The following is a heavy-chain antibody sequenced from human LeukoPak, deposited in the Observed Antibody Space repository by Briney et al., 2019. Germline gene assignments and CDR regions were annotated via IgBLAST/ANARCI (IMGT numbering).Heavy chain of an antibody. J-gene: IGHJ4*02. CDR3: ARAPDVDTAMATSPMDFDY. CDR1: GGSISSGGYY. D-gene: IGHD5-18*01. Sequence: KSSETLSLTCTVSGGSISSGGYYWSWIRQHPGKGLEWIGYIYYSGSTYYNPSLKSRVTISVDTSKNQFSLKLSSVTAADTAVYYCARAPDVDTAMATSPMDFDYWGQGTLVTVSS. V-gene: IGHV4-31*03. CDR2: IYYSGST.